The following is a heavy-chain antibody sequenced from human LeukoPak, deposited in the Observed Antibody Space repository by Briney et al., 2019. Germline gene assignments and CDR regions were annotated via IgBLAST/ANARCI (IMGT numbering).Heavy chain of an antibody. Sequence: GGSLRLSCAASGFTFSSYAMSWVRQAPGKGLEWVSAISGSGGSTYHADSVKGRFTISRDNSKNTLYLQMNSLRAEDTAVYYCAKDRVLTYNCRAFDIWGQGTMVTVSS. D-gene: IGHD1-20*01. CDR1: GFTFSSYA. CDR3: AKDRVLTYNCRAFDI. CDR2: ISGSGGST. J-gene: IGHJ3*02. V-gene: IGHV3-23*01.